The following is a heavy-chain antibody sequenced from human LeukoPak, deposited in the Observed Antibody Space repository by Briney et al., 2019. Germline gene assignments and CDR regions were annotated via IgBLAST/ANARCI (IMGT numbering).Heavy chain of an antibody. CDR2: INWNGGST. D-gene: IGHD5-12*01. CDR1: GFTFDDYG. V-gene: IGHV3-20*04. CDR3: ARSLSGFITDPFFDQ. J-gene: IGHJ4*02. Sequence: GGSLRLSCAASGFTFDDYGMSWVRQAPGKGLEWVSAINWNGGSTGYADSVKGRFIVSRDNARDSLYLQMNSLTADDTAIYYCARSLSGFITDPFFDQWGQGALVTVSS.